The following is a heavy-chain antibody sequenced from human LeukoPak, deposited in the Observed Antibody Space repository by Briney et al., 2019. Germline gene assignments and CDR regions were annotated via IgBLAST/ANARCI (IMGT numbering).Heavy chain of an antibody. J-gene: IGHJ5*02. CDR3: ARRYCSSTSCYTNWFDP. CDR2: ISAYNGHT. D-gene: IGHD2-2*02. Sequence: GASVKVSCKASGYTFSTYGISWVRQAPGQGLEWMGWISAYNGHTKYAQRLQGRVTMTTDISTSTAYMELRSLRSDDTAVYYCARRYCSSTSCYTNWFDPWGQGTLVTVSS. V-gene: IGHV1-18*01. CDR1: GYTFSTYG.